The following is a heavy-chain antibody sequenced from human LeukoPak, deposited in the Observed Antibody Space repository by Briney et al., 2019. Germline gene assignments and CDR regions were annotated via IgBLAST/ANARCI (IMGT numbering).Heavy chain of an antibody. V-gene: IGHV4-59*01. Sequence: SETLSLTCTVSGGSISSYYWSWIRQPPGKGLEWIGYIYYSGSTNYNPSLKSRVTISVDTSKNQFSLKLSSVTAADTAVYYCARASTTTFHYYYYYGMDVWGQGTTVTVSS. D-gene: IGHD4-17*01. J-gene: IGHJ6*02. CDR2: IYYSGST. CDR3: ARASTTTFHYYYYYGMDV. CDR1: GGSISSYY.